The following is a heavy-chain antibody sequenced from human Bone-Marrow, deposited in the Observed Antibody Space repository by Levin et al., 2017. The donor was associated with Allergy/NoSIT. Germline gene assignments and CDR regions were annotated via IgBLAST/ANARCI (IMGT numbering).Heavy chain of an antibody. CDR3: AKDQDRGTYSYFYGLDV. CDR2: VIASGTKT. J-gene: IGHJ6*01. CDR1: GFTFNNHG. V-gene: IGHV3-23*01. D-gene: IGHD1-26*01. Sequence: GGSLRLSCAASGFTFNNHGMSWVRQAPGKGLEWVSTVIASGTKTHIADSVKGRFTISRDNSTNLVYLHMDSLRAEATAVYYCAKDQDRGTYSYFYGLDVWGQGTTVTVSS.